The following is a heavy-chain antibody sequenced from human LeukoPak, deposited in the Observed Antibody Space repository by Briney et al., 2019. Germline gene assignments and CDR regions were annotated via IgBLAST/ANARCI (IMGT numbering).Heavy chain of an antibody. J-gene: IGHJ4*02. CDR2: IKQDGSEK. CDR3: ARDSAGNDY. D-gene: IGHD6-13*01. V-gene: IGHV3-7*01. Sequence: GGSLRLSCAASGFTFSTYPMSWVRQAPGKGLEWVANIKQDGSEKYYVDSVKGRFTISRDNAKNSLYLQMNSLRAEDTAMYYCARDSAGNDYWGQGTLVTVSS. CDR1: GFTFSTYP.